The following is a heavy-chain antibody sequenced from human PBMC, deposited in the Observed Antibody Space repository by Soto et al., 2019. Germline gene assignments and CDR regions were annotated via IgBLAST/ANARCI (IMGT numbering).Heavy chain of an antibody. J-gene: IGHJ4*02. CDR2: INHSGST. V-gene: IGHV4-34*01. D-gene: IGHD6-13*01. CDR3: ARTYSSSWSPFDY. CDR1: GGSFSGYY. Sequence: QVQLQQWGAGLLKPSETLSLTCAVYGGSFSGYYWRWIRQPPGKGLEWIGEINHSGSTNYNPSLKGRVTISVDTSTNQFSLKLSSVTAADTAVYYCARTYSSSWSPFDYWGQGTLVTVSS.